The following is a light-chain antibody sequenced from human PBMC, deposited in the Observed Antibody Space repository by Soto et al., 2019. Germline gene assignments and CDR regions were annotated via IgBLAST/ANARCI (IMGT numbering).Light chain of an antibody. CDR2: KAS. CDR3: QQYNSLFT. V-gene: IGKV1-5*03. CDR1: QSISTW. Sequence: DIQMTQSPSTLSASVGDRVTITCRASQSISTWLAWYQQKPGKVPKLLIYKASSLESGVPSRFSGSGSGTEFTLTISSLQPDDFAPYYCQQYNSLFTCGPGTKVDIK. J-gene: IGKJ3*01.